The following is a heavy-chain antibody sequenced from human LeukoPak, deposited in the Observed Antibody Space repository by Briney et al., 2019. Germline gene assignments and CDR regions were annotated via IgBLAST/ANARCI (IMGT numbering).Heavy chain of an antibody. CDR3: ARGRYYYGSGSPITDY. CDR2: ITSSGSTI. CDR1: GFTFSDYY. J-gene: IGHJ4*02. V-gene: IGHV3-11*01. D-gene: IGHD3-10*01. Sequence: GGSLRLSCVASGFTFSDYYMTWIRQAPGKGLEWVSYITSSGSTIYYADSVKGRFTISRDNAKNSLYLQMNSLRAEDTAVYYCARGRYYYGSGSPITDYWGQGTLVTVSS.